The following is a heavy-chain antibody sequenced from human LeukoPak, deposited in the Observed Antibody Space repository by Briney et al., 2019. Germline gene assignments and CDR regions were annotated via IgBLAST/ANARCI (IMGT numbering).Heavy chain of an antibody. Sequence: SETLSLTCSVSGGSISSSSYYWGWIRQPPGKGLEWIGGIYYSGSTYYNPSLKSRVTISVDTSKNQFSLKLSSVTAADTAVYYCARHPYQLLWLSWFDPWGQGTLVTVSS. CDR1: GGSISSSSYY. J-gene: IGHJ5*02. CDR2: IYYSGST. CDR3: ARHPYQLLWLSWFDP. D-gene: IGHD2-2*01. V-gene: IGHV4-39*01.